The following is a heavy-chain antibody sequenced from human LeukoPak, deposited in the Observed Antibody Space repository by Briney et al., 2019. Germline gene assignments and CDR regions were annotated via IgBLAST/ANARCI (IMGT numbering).Heavy chain of an antibody. CDR2: MYYSGST. Sequence: SETLSLTCTVSGDSISSYYWSWIRQPPGKGLEWIGYMYYSGSTSYNPSLKSRVTTSVDTSKNRLSLKLTSVTAADTAVYYCARELHSGSYYFDYWGQGTLVIVSS. J-gene: IGHJ4*02. CDR3: ARELHSGSYYFDY. V-gene: IGHV4-59*12. CDR1: GDSISSYY. D-gene: IGHD1-26*01.